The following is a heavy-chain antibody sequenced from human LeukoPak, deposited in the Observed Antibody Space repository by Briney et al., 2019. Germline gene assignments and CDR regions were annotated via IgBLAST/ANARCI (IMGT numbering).Heavy chain of an antibody. CDR2: ISSSGSAT. Sequence: GGSLRLSCAASGFTFSSYAMHWVRQAPGKGLEWVSYISSSGSATFYADSVKGRFTISRDNAKNSLYLQMNSLRAEDTAVYYCASLYSDPDAFDIWGQGTIVTVSS. V-gene: IGHV3-48*03. CDR1: GFTFSSYA. CDR3: ASLYSDPDAFDI. J-gene: IGHJ3*02. D-gene: IGHD2-15*01.